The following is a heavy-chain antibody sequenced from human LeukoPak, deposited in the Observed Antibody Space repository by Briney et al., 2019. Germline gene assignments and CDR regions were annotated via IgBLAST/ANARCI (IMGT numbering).Heavy chain of an antibody. CDR1: GGSISSGGYS. CDR3: ARDPGGNYPYSWFDP. J-gene: IGHJ5*02. Sequence: SETLSLTCAVSGGSISSGGYSWSWIRQPPGKRLEWIGYMYYSGNTNYNPSLKSRVTISVDTSENQFSLKLRSVTPADTAVYYCARDPGGNYPYSWFDPWGQGTLVTVSS. CDR2: MYYSGNT. V-gene: IGHV4-61*08. D-gene: IGHD1-7*01.